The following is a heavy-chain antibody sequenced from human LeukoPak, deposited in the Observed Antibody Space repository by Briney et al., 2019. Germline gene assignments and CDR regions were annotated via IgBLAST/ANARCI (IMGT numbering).Heavy chain of an antibody. CDR3: AKDRGGSSELGDAFDV. CDR2: ISYSSGSI. D-gene: IGHD1-26*01. J-gene: IGHJ3*01. CDR1: GFTFDEYA. V-gene: IGHV3-9*01. Sequence: GGSLRLSCAVSGFTFDEYAMHWVRQAPGKGLEWVSGISYSSGSIGYVDSVKGRFTISRDNAKNSLYLQMNSLRVEDTALYYCAKDRGGSSELGDAFDVWGQGTMVRVSS.